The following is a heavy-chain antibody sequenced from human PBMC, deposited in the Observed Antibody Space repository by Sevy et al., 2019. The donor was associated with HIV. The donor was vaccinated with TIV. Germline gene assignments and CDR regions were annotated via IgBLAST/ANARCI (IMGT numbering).Heavy chain of an antibody. CDR2: IYYSGST. J-gene: IGHJ6*02. V-gene: IGHV4-30-4*01. CDR3: ARERYYYDSSGPGLYGMDV. CDR1: GGSISSSETY. D-gene: IGHD3-22*01. Sequence: LTCTVSGGSISSSETYWSWIRQPPGKGLEWIGYIYYSGSTYYNPSLKSRVTISVDTSKNQFSLKLSSVTAADTAVYYCARERYYYDSSGPGLYGMDVWGQGTTVTVSS.